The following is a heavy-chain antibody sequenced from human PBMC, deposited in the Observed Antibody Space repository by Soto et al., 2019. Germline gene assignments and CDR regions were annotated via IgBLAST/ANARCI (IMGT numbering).Heavy chain of an antibody. Sequence: QVQLVESGGGVVQPGRSLRLSCAASGFTFSSYAMHWVRQAPGKGLEWVAVISYDGSNKYYADSVKGRFTISRDNSKNTLYLQMNSLRAEDTAVYYCARDAGIAVAGNVDYWGQGTLVTVSS. J-gene: IGHJ4*02. D-gene: IGHD6-19*01. V-gene: IGHV3-30-3*01. CDR2: ISYDGSNK. CDR1: GFTFSSYA. CDR3: ARDAGIAVAGNVDY.